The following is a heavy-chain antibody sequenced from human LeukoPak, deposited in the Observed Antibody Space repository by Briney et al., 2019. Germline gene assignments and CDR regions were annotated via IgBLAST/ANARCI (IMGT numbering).Heavy chain of an antibody. D-gene: IGHD3-10*01. CDR1: GGSFSGYY. Sequence: SETLSLTCAVYGGSFSGYYWSWIRQPPGKGLGWIGEINHSGSTNYNPSLKSRVTISVDTSKNQFSLKLSSVTAADTAVYYCARASNYYGSGSAYYFDYWGQGTLVTVSS. CDR3: ARASNYYGSGSAYYFDY. J-gene: IGHJ4*02. CDR2: INHSGST. V-gene: IGHV4-34*01.